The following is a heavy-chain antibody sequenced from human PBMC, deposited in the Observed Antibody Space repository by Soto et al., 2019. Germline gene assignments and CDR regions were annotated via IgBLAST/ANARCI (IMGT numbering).Heavy chain of an antibody. D-gene: IGHD2-15*01. J-gene: IGHJ5*01. CDR3: ARGRYCLTGRCFPNWFDS. CDR1: GDSISTVDYF. Sequence: PSETLSLTCSVSGDSISTVDYFWARIRQPPGQALEYIGYIYKSTTTYYNPSFESRVAISLDTSKSQFSLTVTSVTAADTAVYFCARGRYCLTGRCFPNWFDSWGQGTLLTAPQ. CDR2: IYKSTTT. V-gene: IGHV4-30-4*01.